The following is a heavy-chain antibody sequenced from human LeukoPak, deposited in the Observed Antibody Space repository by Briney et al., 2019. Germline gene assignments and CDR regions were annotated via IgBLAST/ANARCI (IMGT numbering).Heavy chain of an antibody. V-gene: IGHV4-30-2*02. D-gene: IGHD3-22*01. Sequence: SQTLSLTCAVSGGSISSGGYSWSWIRQPPGKGLEWIGYIYHSGSTYYNPSLKSRVTISVDTSKNQFSLKLSSVTAADTAVYYCASLHGGYYYDSSGPFDYWGQGTLVTVSS. J-gene: IGHJ4*02. CDR3: ASLHGGYYYDSSGPFDY. CDR2: IYHSGST. CDR1: GGSISSGGYS.